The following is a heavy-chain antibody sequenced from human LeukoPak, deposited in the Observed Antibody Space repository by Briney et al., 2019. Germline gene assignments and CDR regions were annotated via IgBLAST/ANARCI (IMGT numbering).Heavy chain of an antibody. V-gene: IGHV1-69*04. J-gene: IGHJ1*01. D-gene: IGHD3-22*01. CDR3: ARVLHSTYYYDSSGYGGSAEYFQH. Sequence: ASVKVSCKASGGTFSSYAISWVRQAPGQGLEWMGRIIPILGIANYAQKFQGRVTITADESTSTAYMELSSLRSEDTAVYYCARVLHSTYYYDSSGYGGSAEYFQHWGQGTLVTVSS. CDR2: IIPILGIA. CDR1: GGTFSSYA.